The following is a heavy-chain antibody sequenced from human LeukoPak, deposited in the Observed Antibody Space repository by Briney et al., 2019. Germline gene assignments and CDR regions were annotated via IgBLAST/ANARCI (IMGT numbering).Heavy chain of an antibody. V-gene: IGHV4-59*01. D-gene: IGHD4-11*01. CDR1: GDSLSNYF. CDR2: IYYSGST. J-gene: IGHJ3*02. CDR3: AREDSNFEAFDI. Sequence: NPSETLSLTCSVSGDSLSNYFWSWIRQPPGKGLEWIGYIYYSGSTNYNPSLKSRVTISVDTSKNQFSLKLSSVTAADTAVYYCAREDSNFEAFDIWGQGTMVTVSS.